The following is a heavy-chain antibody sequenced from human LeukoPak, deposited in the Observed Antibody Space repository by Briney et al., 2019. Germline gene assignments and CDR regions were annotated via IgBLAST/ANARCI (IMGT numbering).Heavy chain of an antibody. CDR3: ARHLFYSSGFLVY. V-gene: IGHV4-39*01. CDR2: IYYSGST. Sequence: KPSETLSLTCTVSGGSISSSSYYWGWIRQPPGKGLEWIGSIYYSGSTYYNPSLKSRVTISVDTSKNQFSLKLSSVTAADTAVYYCARHLFYSSGFLVYWGQGTLVTVSS. J-gene: IGHJ4*02. CDR1: GGSISSSSYY. D-gene: IGHD3-22*01.